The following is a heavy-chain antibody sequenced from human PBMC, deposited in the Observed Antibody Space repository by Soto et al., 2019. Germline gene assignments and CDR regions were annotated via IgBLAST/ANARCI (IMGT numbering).Heavy chain of an antibody. CDR3: GHGSGSYYSFYGMDV. CDR2: IYYSGNT. CDR1: GGSISSNIYY. D-gene: IGHD3-10*01. J-gene: IGHJ6*02. Sequence: SETLCLTCTVSGGSISSNIYYWGWIRQPPGKGLEWVGSIYYSGNTYYNASLKSRVTISVDTSKNQFSLKLSSVTAADTAVYYCGHGSGSYYSFYGMDVWGQGTTVTVSS. V-gene: IGHV4-39*01.